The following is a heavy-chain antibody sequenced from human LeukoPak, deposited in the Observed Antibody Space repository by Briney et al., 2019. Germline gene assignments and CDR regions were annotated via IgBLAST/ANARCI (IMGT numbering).Heavy chain of an antibody. CDR1: GFTFSSYG. Sequence: HPGGSLRLSCAASGFTFSSYGMHWVRQAPGKGLEWVAVISYDGSNKYYADSVKGRFTISRDNSKNTLYLQMNSLRAEDTAVYYCAKDRGYYDSSGPFDYWGQGTLVTVSS. J-gene: IGHJ4*02. V-gene: IGHV3-30*18. CDR2: ISYDGSNK. D-gene: IGHD3-22*01. CDR3: AKDRGYYDSSGPFDY.